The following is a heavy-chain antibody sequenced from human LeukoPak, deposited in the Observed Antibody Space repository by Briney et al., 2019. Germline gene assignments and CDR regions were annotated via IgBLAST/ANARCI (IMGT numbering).Heavy chain of an antibody. Sequence: SETLSLTCTVSGVSISTFYWSWIRQPPGEGLEWIGYISDSGSTNYNPSLQSRITISVDTSKNQFSLKLSSVTAADTAVYCCARHLRYCSGGTCYSSDAFDIWGRGTMVTVSS. J-gene: IGHJ3*02. D-gene: IGHD2-15*01. CDR3: ARHLRYCSGGTCYSSDAFDI. V-gene: IGHV4-59*08. CDR1: GVSISTFY. CDR2: ISDSGST.